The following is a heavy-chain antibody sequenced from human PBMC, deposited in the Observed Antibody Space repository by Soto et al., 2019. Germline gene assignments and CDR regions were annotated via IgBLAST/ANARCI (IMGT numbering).Heavy chain of an antibody. CDR2: ISTYNGNT. Sequence: QVQLVQSGAEVKQPGASVKVSCKASGYTFTNYGFTWVRQAPGQGLEWLGWISTYNGNTKYAQKVQGRLTMTTDTSTSTANMELTSLRSDDTALYYSARTTVTASYYYMAGWGKGSTVTVSS. CDR1: GYTFTNYG. D-gene: IGHD4-17*01. J-gene: IGHJ6*03. V-gene: IGHV1-18*01. CDR3: ARTTVTASYYYMAG.